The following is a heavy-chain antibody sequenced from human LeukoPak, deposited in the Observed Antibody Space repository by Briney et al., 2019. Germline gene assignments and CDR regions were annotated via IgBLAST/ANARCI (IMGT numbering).Heavy chain of an antibody. CDR2: IYYSGST. CDR3: ARSFDRFGVVSL. J-gene: IGHJ4*02. CDR1: GGSISSYY. D-gene: IGHD3-3*01. V-gene: IGHV4-59*01. Sequence: SETLSLTCTVSGGSISSYYWSWIRQPPGKGLEWLGYIYYSGSTNYNPSLKSRVTISVDTSKNQFSLKLSSVTAADTAVYYCARSFDRFGVVSLWGQGTLVTVSS.